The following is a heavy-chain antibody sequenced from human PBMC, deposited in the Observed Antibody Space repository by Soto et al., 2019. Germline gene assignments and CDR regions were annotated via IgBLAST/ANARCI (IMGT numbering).Heavy chain of an antibody. Sequence: GGSLRLSCTASGFTFGDYAMSWFRQAPGKGLEWVGFIRSKAYGGTTEYAASVKGRFTISRDDSKSIAYLQMNSLKTEDTAVYYCTRVRKGYCSGGSCYFKFAFDIWGQGTMVTVSS. CDR1: GFTFGDYA. J-gene: IGHJ3*02. CDR3: TRVRKGYCSGGSCYFKFAFDI. CDR2: IRSKAYGGTT. V-gene: IGHV3-49*03. D-gene: IGHD2-15*01.